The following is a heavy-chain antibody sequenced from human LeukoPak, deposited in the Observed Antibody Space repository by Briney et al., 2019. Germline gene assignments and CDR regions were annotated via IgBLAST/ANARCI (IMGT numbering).Heavy chain of an antibody. CDR2: IKQDGSEK. CDR1: GFTFSTFW. D-gene: IGHD3-22*01. Sequence: GGSLRLSCAASGFTFSTFWMSWVRQAPGKGLEWVAHIKQDGSEKYYVDSVKGRFTISRDNAKNSLYLQMNSLRAEDTAVYYCARGYYYDSSGYFPPYYFDYWGQGTLVTVSS. J-gene: IGHJ4*02. CDR3: ARGYYYDSSGYFPPYYFDY. V-gene: IGHV3-7*01.